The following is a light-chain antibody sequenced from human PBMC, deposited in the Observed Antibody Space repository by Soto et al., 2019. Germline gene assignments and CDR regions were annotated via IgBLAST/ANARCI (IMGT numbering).Light chain of an antibody. CDR3: ATWDDSLNGWV. J-gene: IGLJ3*02. CDR2: SND. V-gene: IGLV1-44*01. CDR1: SSNIGINT. Sequence: QSVLTQTPSASGTPGQRVTISCSGSSSNIGINTVNWYQVLPGTAPKLLIYSNDQRPSGVPDRFSASKSGTSASLAISGLQSEDEADYYCATWDDSLNGWVFGGGTKLTVL.